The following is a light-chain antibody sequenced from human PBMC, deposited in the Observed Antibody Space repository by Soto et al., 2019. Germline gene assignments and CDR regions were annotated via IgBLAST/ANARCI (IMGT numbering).Light chain of an antibody. CDR1: NRDVGGNNY. CDR2: EVH. V-gene: IGLV2-14*01. CDR3: SSYTNTFTWV. J-gene: IGLJ3*02. Sequence: QFALTQPASVSASPGQSITISCTGTNRDVGGNNYVSWYQHHPGAAPKLIIYEVHFRPSGISNRFSGSKSGNTASLTISGLQADVAADYYCSSYTNTFTWVFGGGTQLTVL.